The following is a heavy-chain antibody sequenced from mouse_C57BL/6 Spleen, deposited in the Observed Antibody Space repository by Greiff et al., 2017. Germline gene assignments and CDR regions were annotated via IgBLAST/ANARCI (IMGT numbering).Heavy chain of an antibody. Sequence: EVQLQQSGPELVKPGASVKMSCKASGYTFPDYNMHWVKQSHGKSLEWIGYINPNNGGTSYNQKFKGKATLTVNKSSSTAYMELRSLTSEDSAVYYCARGDYYSNWEFAYWGQGTLVTVSA. CDR2: INPNNGGT. D-gene: IGHD2-5*01. CDR1: GYTFPDYN. CDR3: ARGDYYSNWEFAY. V-gene: IGHV1-22*01. J-gene: IGHJ3*01.